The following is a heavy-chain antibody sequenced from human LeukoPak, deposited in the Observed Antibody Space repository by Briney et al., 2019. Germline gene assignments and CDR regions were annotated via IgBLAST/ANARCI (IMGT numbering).Heavy chain of an antibody. Sequence: GESLKISCKGSGYSFTNYWIGWVRQMPGKGLEWMGIIYLGDSDTRYSPSFQGQVTISADKSISTAYLQWSSLKASDTAMYYCARQGIAVAGTNYYYYMDVWGKGTTVTVSS. V-gene: IGHV5-51*01. J-gene: IGHJ6*03. CDR1: GYSFTNYW. CDR3: ARQGIAVAGTNYYYYMDV. D-gene: IGHD6-19*01. CDR2: IYLGDSDT.